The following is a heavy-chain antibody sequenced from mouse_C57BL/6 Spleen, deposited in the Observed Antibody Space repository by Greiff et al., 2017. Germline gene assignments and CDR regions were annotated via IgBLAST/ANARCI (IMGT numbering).Heavy chain of an antibody. J-gene: IGHJ4*01. Sequence: QVHVKQSGAELARPGASVKLSCKASGYTFKSYGISWVKQRNGQGLAWIGEIYPRSGNTYYNEKFKGKATLTADKSSNAAYMELRNLTSEDSAVYFCARYTTVVAGWAMDYWGQGTSVTVSS. CDR3: ARYTTVVAGWAMDY. CDR1: GYTFKSYG. D-gene: IGHD1-1*01. CDR2: IYPRSGNT. V-gene: IGHV1-81*01.